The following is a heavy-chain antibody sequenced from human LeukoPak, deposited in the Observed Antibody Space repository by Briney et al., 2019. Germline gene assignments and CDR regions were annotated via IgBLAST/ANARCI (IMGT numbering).Heavy chain of an antibody. V-gene: IGHV4-31*03. CDR3: ARAPGRQWLATHVFDY. Sequence: SETLSLTCTVSGGSISSGGYYWSWIRQHPGKGLEWIGYIYYSGSTYYNPSLKSRVTISVDTSKNQFSLKLSSVTAADTAVYYCARAPGRQWLATHVFDYWGQGTLVTVSS. D-gene: IGHD6-19*01. J-gene: IGHJ4*02. CDR2: IYYSGST. CDR1: GGSISSGGYY.